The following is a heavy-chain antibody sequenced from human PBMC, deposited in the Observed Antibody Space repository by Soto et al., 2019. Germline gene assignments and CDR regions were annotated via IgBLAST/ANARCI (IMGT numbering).Heavy chain of an antibody. V-gene: IGHV3-15*07. D-gene: IGHD2-15*01. J-gene: IGHJ6*02. CDR2: IKRKIDGEAT. Sequence: EVQLVESGGGLVKPGGSLRLSCAASGFSFSNSGMNWVRQAPGKGLEWVGRIKRKIDGEATDYAGPVKGRFTVFRDDSKSALYLQMNSLKGDDTSVYYCTTGAVEGVWGQWTTVTVS. CDR3: TTGAVEGV. CDR1: GFSFSNSG.